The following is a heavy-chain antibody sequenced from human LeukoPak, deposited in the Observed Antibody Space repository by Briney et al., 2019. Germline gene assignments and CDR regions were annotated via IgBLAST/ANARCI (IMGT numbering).Heavy chain of an antibody. V-gene: IGHV4-59*01. CDR3: ARGGYSYGYQVDY. D-gene: IGHD5-18*01. CDR2: IYDSGRI. CDR1: GGSISSYY. J-gene: IGHJ4*02. Sequence: SETLSLTCTVSGGSISSYYWSWIRQPPGKGLEWIGYIYDSGRIHYNPSLRSRVTISVDTSKNQFSLKLSSVTAADTAVYYCARGGYSYGYQVDYWGQGTLVTVSS.